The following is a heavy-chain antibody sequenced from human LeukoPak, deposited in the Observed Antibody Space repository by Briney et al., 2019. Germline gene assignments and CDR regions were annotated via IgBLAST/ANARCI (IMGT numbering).Heavy chain of an antibody. CDR2: IYYSGST. D-gene: IGHD5-12*01. CDR3: ARGGEGGYDSNWFDP. V-gene: IGHV4-39*01. CDR1: GGSISSSSYY. Sequence: SETLSLTCTVSGGSISSSSYYWGWIRQPPGKGLEWIGSIYYSGSTYYNPSLKSRVTISVDTSKNQFSLKLSSVTAADTAVYYCARGGEGGYDSNWFDPWGQGTLVTVSS. J-gene: IGHJ5*02.